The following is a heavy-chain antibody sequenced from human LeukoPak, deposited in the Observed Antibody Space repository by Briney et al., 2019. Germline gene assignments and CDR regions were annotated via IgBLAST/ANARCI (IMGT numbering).Heavy chain of an antibody. J-gene: IGHJ4*02. CDR1: GFTVSSNY. CDR3: AKAGTGTTDY. V-gene: IGHV3-23*01. D-gene: IGHD1-7*01. CDR2: ISGSGGST. Sequence: GGSLRLSCAASGFTVSSNYMSWVRQAPGKGLEWVSAISGSGGSTYYADSVKGRFTISRDNSKNTLYLQMNSLRAEDTAVYYCAKAGTGTTDYWGQGTLVTVSS.